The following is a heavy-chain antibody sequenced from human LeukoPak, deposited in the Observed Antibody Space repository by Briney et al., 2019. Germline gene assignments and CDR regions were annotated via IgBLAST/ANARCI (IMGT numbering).Heavy chain of an antibody. CDR3: ASSTNYYYYGMDV. J-gene: IGHJ6*02. CDR2: IYYSGST. D-gene: IGHD2-2*01. V-gene: IGHV4-59*01. Sequence: SETLSLTCAVYGGSFSGYYWSWIRQPPGKGLEWIGYIYYSGSTNYNPSLKSRVTISVDTSKNQFSLKLSSVTAADTAVYYCASSTNYYYYGMDVWGQGTTVTVSS. CDR1: GGSFSGYY.